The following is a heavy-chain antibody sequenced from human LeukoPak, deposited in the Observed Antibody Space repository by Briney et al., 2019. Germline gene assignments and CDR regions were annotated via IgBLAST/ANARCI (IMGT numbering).Heavy chain of an antibody. J-gene: IGHJ6*02. D-gene: IGHD5-12*01. V-gene: IGHV4-39*07. CDR3: ASEGARERLRFGYYYYGMDV. CDR2: IYYSGST. CDR1: GGSISSSSYY. Sequence: SETLSLTCTVSGGSISSSSYYWGWIRQPPGKGLEWIGSIYYSGSTYYNPSLKSRVTISVDTSKNQFSLKLSSVTAADTAVYYCASEGARERLRFGYYYYGMDVWGQGTTVTVSS.